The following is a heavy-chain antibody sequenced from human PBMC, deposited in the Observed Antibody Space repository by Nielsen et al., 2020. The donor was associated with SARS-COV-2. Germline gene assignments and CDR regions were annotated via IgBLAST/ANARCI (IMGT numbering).Heavy chain of an antibody. CDR2: VDNSGTT. CDR3: ACLMGAPRRPFYYYYIDA. CDR1: GGSGSSFY. D-gene: IGHD3-16*01. J-gene: IGHJ6*03. Sequence: SETLSLTCTVSGGSGSSFYWSWIRQPPGKGLEWIGYVDNSGTTSHHPSLRSRVAISVDTSKSQFSLNVTSVTTADTAVYYCACLMGAPRRPFYYYYIDAWGKGPRSPSP. V-gene: IGHV4-59*02.